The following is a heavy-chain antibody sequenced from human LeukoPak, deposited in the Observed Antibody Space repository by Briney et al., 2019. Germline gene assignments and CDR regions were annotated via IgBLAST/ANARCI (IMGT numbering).Heavy chain of an antibody. CDR3: ARVRIAVAGTWYYFDY. D-gene: IGHD6-19*01. V-gene: IGHV1-18*01. CDR1: GYTFTSYG. J-gene: IGHJ4*02. Sequence: ASAKVSCKASGYTFTSYGISWVRQAPGQGLEWMGWISAYNGNTNYAQKLQGRVTMTTDTSTSTAYMELRSLRSDDTAVYYCARVRIAVAGTWYYFDYWGQGTLVTVSS. CDR2: ISAYNGNT.